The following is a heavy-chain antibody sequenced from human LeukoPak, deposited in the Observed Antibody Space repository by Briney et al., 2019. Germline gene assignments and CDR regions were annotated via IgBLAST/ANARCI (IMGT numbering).Heavy chain of an antibody. CDR3: ARGDYYDSSGYYHEPDY. V-gene: IGHV4-34*01. Sequence: KAAETLSLTCAVYGGSFSGYYWSWIRQPPGKGLEWIGEINHSGSTNDNQSLKSRVTIAVDTSKNQFSLKLSSVTAADTRVYYCARGDYYDSSGYYHEPDYWGQGTLVTVSS. CDR1: GGSFSGYY. J-gene: IGHJ4*02. D-gene: IGHD3-22*01. CDR2: INHSGST.